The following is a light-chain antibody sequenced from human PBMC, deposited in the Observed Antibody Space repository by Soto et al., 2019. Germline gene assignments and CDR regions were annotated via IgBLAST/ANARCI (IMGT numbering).Light chain of an antibody. J-gene: IGKJ2*01. CDR2: AAS. Sequence: DIQMTQSPSSLSASVGDRVTITCRASQSVITYLNWYQQKPGRAPKLLLYAASNLPSGVPSRFSGSGSGTEFTLTIDTLQPDDFATYYCQHSRNTPHTFGQGTTVEIK. V-gene: IGKV1-39*01. CDR1: QSVITY. CDR3: QHSRNTPHT.